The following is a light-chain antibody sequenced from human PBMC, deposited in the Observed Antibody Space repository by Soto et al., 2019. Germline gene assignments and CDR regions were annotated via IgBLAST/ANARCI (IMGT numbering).Light chain of an antibody. Sequence: QSALTQPPSVSGAPGQRVTISCTGSSSNIGAGYDVHWYQQLPGTAPKLLIYGNSNRPSGVPDRFSGSKSGTSASLAINGLQAEDEADYYCQSYDSSRHVVFGGGTKVTVL. CDR3: QSYDSSRHVV. J-gene: IGLJ2*01. V-gene: IGLV1-40*01. CDR1: SSNIGAGYD. CDR2: GNS.